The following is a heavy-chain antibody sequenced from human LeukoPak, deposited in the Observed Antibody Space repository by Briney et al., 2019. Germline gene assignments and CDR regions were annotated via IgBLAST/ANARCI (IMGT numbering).Heavy chain of an antibody. J-gene: IGHJ3*02. V-gene: IGHV4-59*08. CDR1: GGAISTYY. CDR2: IYYTGST. D-gene: IGHD1-26*01. CDR3: ARLRVGVGATNDAFDI. Sequence: PSETLSLTCTVSGGAISTYYWSWIRQTPGMGLEWIGYIYYTGSTNYNPSLKSRVTISVDTSKNQFSLNLSSVTAADTAVYYCARLRVGVGATNDAFDIWGQGTMVTVSS.